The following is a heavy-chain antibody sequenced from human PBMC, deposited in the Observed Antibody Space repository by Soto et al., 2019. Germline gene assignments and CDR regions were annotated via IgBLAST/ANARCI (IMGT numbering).Heavy chain of an antibody. Sequence: SQTRSLTFAISGDSVSSNSSAWNCIRQSPSRGLEWLGRTYYRSKWYNDYAVSVKSRITINPDTSKNQFSLQLNSVTPEDTAVYYCARALWFGELSDTAQDYYYGMDVWGQGTTVTVSS. CDR1: GDSVSSNSSA. CDR3: ARALWFGELSDTAQDYYYGMDV. D-gene: IGHD3-10*01. J-gene: IGHJ6*02. V-gene: IGHV6-1*01. CDR2: TYYRSKWYN.